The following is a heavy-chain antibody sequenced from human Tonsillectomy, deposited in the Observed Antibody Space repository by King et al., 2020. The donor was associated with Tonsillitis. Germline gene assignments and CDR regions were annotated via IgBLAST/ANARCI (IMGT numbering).Heavy chain of an antibody. V-gene: IGHV3-23*04. CDR1: GFIFSKYA. D-gene: IGHD5-12*01. Sequence: VQLVESGGGLVQPGGSLRLSCAASGFIFSKYAMSWVRQAPGKGLEWVSGISGSGGSTYSADCVKGRFTISRDNSKNRLYLQMNSLRAEDTAVYYCAKDKVATMPRAAFDFWGQGTMVTASS. CDR3: AKDKVATMPRAAFDF. J-gene: IGHJ3*01. CDR2: ISGSGGST.